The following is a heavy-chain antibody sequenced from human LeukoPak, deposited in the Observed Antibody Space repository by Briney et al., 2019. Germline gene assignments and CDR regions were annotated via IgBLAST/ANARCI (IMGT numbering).Heavy chain of an antibody. CDR1: GGSISSSNW. CDR3: ASLVVPAAMGGGTNYYYYYGMDV. V-gene: IGHV4-4*02. CDR2: IYHSGST. Sequence: SETLSLTCAVSGGSISSSNWWSWVRQPPGKGLEWIGEIYHSGSTNYNPSLKSRVTISVDKSKNQFSPKLSSVTAADTAVYYCASLVVPAAMGGGTNYYYYYGMDVWGKGTTVTVSS. J-gene: IGHJ6*04. D-gene: IGHD2-2*01.